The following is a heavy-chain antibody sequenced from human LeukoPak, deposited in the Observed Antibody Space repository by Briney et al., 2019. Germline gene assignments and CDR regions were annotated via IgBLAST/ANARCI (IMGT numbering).Heavy chain of an antibody. Sequence: GGSLRLSCAASGFTFSSHGMHWVRQAPGKGLEWVAVISYDGSNKYYADSVKGRFTISRDNSKNTLYLQMNNLRVDDTAVYYCAKYRTTGAPPRNFDYWGQGTPVTVSS. D-gene: IGHD1-14*01. V-gene: IGHV3-30*18. J-gene: IGHJ4*02. CDR3: AKYRTTGAPPRNFDY. CDR1: GFTFSSHG. CDR2: ISYDGSNK.